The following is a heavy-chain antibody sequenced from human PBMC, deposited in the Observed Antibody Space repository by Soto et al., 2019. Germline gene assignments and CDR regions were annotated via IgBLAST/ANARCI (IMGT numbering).Heavy chain of an antibody. D-gene: IGHD6-19*01. CDR1: GGSISSGGYY. Sequence: PSETLSLTCTVSGGSISSGGYYWSWIRQHPGKGLEWIGYIYYSGSTYYNPSLKSRVTISVDTSKNQFSLKLSSVTAADTAVYYCARHASSSGWYLFDYWGQGTLVTVSS. V-gene: IGHV4-31*03. CDR2: IYYSGST. CDR3: ARHASSSGWYLFDY. J-gene: IGHJ4*02.